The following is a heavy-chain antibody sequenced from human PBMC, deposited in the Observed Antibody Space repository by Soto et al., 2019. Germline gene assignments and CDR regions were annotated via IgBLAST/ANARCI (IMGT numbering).Heavy chain of an antibody. CDR3: ASTGGLLSFPN. J-gene: IGHJ4*02. V-gene: IGHV3-48*01. D-gene: IGHD2-2*01. CDR2: ISSSSSTI. CDR1: GFTFSSYS. Sequence: PGGSLRLSCAASGFTFSSYSMNWVRQAPGKGLEWVSYISSSSSTIYYADSVKGRFTISRDNAKNSLYLQMNSLRAEDTAVYYCASTGGLLSFPNWGQGTLVTVSS.